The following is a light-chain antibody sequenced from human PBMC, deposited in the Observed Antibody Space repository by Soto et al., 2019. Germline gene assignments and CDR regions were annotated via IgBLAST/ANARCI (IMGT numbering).Light chain of an antibody. V-gene: IGLV2-14*01. Sequence: QSALTQPASVSGSPGQSITISCTGTSSDIGDYNFVSWYQHYPGQAPKLMIYEVSNRPSGVSNRFSASKSGNTASLTISGLQTEDEADYYCASYTIGSTLVVFGGGTKLTVL. J-gene: IGLJ3*02. CDR1: SSDIGDYNF. CDR3: ASYTIGSTLVV. CDR2: EVS.